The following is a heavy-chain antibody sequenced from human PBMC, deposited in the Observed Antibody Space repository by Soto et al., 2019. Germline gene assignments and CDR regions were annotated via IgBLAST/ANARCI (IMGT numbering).Heavy chain of an antibody. Sequence: VQLVESGGGVVQPGRSLRLSCAASGFTFSSYAMSWVRQAPGKGLEWVSAISGSGGSTYYADSVKGRFTISRDNSKNTLYLQMNSLRAEDTAVYYCAKGGGGGSGAFDIWGQGTMVTVSS. CDR1: GFTFSSYA. CDR2: ISGSGGST. CDR3: AKGGGGGSGAFDI. D-gene: IGHD2-21*01. J-gene: IGHJ3*02. V-gene: IGHV3-23*04.